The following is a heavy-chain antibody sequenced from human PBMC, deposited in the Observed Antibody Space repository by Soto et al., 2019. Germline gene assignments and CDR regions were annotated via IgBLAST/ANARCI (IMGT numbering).Heavy chain of an antibody. J-gene: IGHJ4*02. CDR2: ISAYNGNT. Sequence: ASVKVSCKASGYTFTSYGISWVRQAPGQGLEWMGWISAYNGNTNYAQKLQGRVTMTTDTSTSTAYMELWSLRSDDTAVYYCARDQSRYDSSGYPNFDYRGQGTLVTVSS. V-gene: IGHV1-18*01. D-gene: IGHD3-22*01. CDR1: GYTFTSYG. CDR3: ARDQSRYDSSGYPNFDY.